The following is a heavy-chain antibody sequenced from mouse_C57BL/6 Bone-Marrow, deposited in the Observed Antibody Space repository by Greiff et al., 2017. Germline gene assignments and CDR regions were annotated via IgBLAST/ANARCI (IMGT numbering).Heavy chain of an antibody. J-gene: IGHJ1*03. CDR3: AGGYSSYWYFDV. CDR2: IYPGSGST. Sequence: QVQLQQPGAELVKPGASVKMSCKASGYTFTSYWITWVKQRPGQGLEWIGDIYPGSGSTNYNEKFKSKAPLTVDTSSSTAYMQLSRLTSEDSAVYYWAGGYSSYWYFDVWGTGTTVTVSS. CDR1: GYTFTSYW. D-gene: IGHD2-5*01. V-gene: IGHV1-55*01.